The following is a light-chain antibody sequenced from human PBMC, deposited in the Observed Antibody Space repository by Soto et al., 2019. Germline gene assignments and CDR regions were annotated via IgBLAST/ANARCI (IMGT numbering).Light chain of an antibody. V-gene: IGLV2-14*01. J-gene: IGLJ1*01. CDR1: SSDLAIYNY. CDR2: QVT. Sequence: QSVLTQPASVSGSPGQSITISCTGTSSDLAIYNYVSWYQQQPGKAPKLMIYQVTNRPSGVSNRFSGSRSGNTASLTISGLQAEDEADYYCSSYTDSRAYVFGIGTKLTVL. CDR3: SSYTDSRAYV.